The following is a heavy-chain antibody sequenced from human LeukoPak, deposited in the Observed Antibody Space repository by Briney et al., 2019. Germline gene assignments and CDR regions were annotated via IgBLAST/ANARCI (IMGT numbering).Heavy chain of an antibody. D-gene: IGHD3-10*01. V-gene: IGHV3-7*01. CDR1: GFTFSSYE. CDR2: IKQDGSEK. Sequence: GGSLRLSCAASGFTFSSYEMNWVRQAPGKGLEWVANIKQDGSEKYYVDSVKGRFTISRDNAKNSLYLQMNSLRAEDTAVYYCARLKGSGSYYSDDAFDIWGQGTMVTVSS. CDR3: ARLKGSGSYYSDDAFDI. J-gene: IGHJ3*02.